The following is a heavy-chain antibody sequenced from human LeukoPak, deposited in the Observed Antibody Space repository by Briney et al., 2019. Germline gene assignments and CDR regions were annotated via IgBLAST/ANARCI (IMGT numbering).Heavy chain of an antibody. CDR2: IYTSGST. J-gene: IGHJ4*02. D-gene: IGHD6-25*01. CDR1: GGSFSGYY. Sequence: SETLSLTCAVYGGSFSGYYWSWIRQPAGKGLEWIGRIYTSGSTNYNPSLKSRVTMSVDTSKNQFSLKLSSVTAADTAVYYCAAAFDYWGQGILVTVSS. V-gene: IGHV4-59*10. CDR3: AAAFDY.